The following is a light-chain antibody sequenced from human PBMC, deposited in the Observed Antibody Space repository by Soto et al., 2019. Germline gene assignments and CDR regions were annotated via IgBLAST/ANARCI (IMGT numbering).Light chain of an antibody. CDR3: SSYTISNTYV. CDR2: DVS. CDR1: SSDFGTYNG. J-gene: IGLJ1*01. Sequence: QSVLTQPPSVSGSPGQSVTISCTGPSSDFGTYNGISWYQQPPGTAPKLMIYDVSNRPSGVPDRFSGSKSGNTASLTISVLQAEDEGDYYCSSYTISNTYVFGTGTKLTVL. V-gene: IGLV2-18*02.